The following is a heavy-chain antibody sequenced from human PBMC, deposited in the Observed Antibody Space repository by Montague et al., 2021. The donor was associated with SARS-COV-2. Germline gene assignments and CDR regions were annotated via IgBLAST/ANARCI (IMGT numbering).Heavy chain of an antibody. CDR3: ARDTVLVPRVPDE. D-gene: IGHD2-15*01. CDR2: IYYTGST. V-gene: IGHV4-61*01. J-gene: IGHJ4*02. CDR1: GGSVSSGFYY. Sequence: SETLSLTCTVSGGSVSSGFYYWNWIRQTPGKGLEWIGHIYYTGSTNYHPSLKSRVTISVDASKTQFSLKLTSVTAADTAVYYCARDTVLVPRVPDEWGQGVLVTVSS.